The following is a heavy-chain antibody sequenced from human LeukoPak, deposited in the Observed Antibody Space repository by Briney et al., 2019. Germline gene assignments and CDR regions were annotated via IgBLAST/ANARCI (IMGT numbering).Heavy chain of an antibody. D-gene: IGHD3-16*01. CDR3: AKDRRGAIDY. Sequence: PGGSLRLSCAASGFTFSSSEMNWVRQAPGKGLEWVSAISGSGGSTYYADSVKGRFTISRDNSKNTLYLQMNSLRAEDTAVYYCAKDRRGAIDYWGQGTLVTVSS. CDR2: ISGSGGST. V-gene: IGHV3-23*01. CDR1: GFTFSSSE. J-gene: IGHJ4*02.